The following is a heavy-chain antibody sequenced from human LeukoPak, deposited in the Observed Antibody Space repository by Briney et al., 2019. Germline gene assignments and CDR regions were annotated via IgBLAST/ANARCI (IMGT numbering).Heavy chain of an antibody. D-gene: IGHD6-13*01. CDR2: IYYSGST. V-gene: IGHV4-30-4*01. CDR1: GGSISSGDYY. Sequence: SETLSLTCTVSGGSISSGDYYWSWIRQPPGKGLEWIGYIYYSGSTYYNPSLKSRVTISVDTSKNQFSLKLSSVTAADTAVYYCARVISEIAAAANGWFDPWGQGTLVTVSS. J-gene: IGHJ5*02. CDR3: ARVISEIAAAANGWFDP.